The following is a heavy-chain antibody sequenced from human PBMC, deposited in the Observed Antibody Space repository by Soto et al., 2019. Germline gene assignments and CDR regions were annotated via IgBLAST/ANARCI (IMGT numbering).Heavy chain of an antibody. CDR3: AKGPDPGAFDI. J-gene: IGHJ3*02. CDR1: GFTFRSYA. D-gene: IGHD3-10*01. CDR2: FGGRDFNT. V-gene: IGHV3-23*01. Sequence: EVQLLVSGGGLVQPGGSLRLSCAASGFTFRSYAMSWVRQAPGRGLEWVSTFGGRDFNTYYADSVKGRFTVSRDNDNSALFLQMNGLRAEDTAVYYCAKGPDPGAFDIWGQGTLVTVSS.